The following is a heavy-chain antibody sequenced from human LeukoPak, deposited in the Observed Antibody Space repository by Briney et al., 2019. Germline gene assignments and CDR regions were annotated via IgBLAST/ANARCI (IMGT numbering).Heavy chain of an antibody. J-gene: IGHJ4*02. CDR3: ARDIATTPVY. CDR2: ISNDGSDT. CDR1: GFTFSNYW. V-gene: IGHV3-74*01. Sequence: PGGSLRLSCTASGFTFSNYWMHWVRQAPGKGLVWVSRISNDGSDTTYADSVKGRFTISRDNAKNTVFLQMNSLRAEDKAVYYCARDIATTPVYWGQGTLVTVSS. D-gene: IGHD2-15*01.